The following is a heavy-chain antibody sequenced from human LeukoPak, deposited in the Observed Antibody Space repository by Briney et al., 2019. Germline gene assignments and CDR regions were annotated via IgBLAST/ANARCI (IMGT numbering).Heavy chain of an antibody. Sequence: GGSLRLSCAASGFTFSSYAMSWVRQAPGKGLEWVSAISGSGGSTYYADSVKGRFTISRDNSKNTLYLQMNSLRAEDTAVYYCAKVGMVGTILNYFDYWGQGTLVTVSS. CDR1: GFTFSSYA. D-gene: IGHD5-24*01. CDR2: ISGSGGST. V-gene: IGHV3-23*01. CDR3: AKVGMVGTILNYFDY. J-gene: IGHJ4*02.